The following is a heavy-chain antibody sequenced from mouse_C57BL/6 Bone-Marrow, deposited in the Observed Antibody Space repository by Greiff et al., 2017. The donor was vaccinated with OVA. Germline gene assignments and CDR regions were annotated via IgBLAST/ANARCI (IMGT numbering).Heavy chain of an antibody. CDR1: GYSITSGYY. CDR2: ISYDGSN. V-gene: IGHV3-6*01. Sequence: EVHLVESGPGLVKPSQSLSLTCSVTGYSITSGYYWNWIRQFPGNKLEWMGYISYDGSNNYHPSLKNRISITSDTSKNQFFLKLNSVTTEDTATYYCASHFAYWGQGTLVTVSA. J-gene: IGHJ3*01. CDR3: ASHFAY.